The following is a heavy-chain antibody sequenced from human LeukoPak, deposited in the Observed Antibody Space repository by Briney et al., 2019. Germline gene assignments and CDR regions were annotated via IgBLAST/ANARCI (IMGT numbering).Heavy chain of an antibody. V-gene: IGHV3-23*01. CDR3: ATAWSGGIAALKGTYYFDY. J-gene: IGHJ4*02. D-gene: IGHD6-6*01. Sequence: GGSLRLSCAASGFTFSNYAMSWVRQTPGKGLEWVSVISGSGGSTYYADSVKGRFTISRDNSMDTLYLQMNSLRAEDTAVYYCATAWSGGIAALKGTYYFDYWGQGTLVTVSS. CDR2: ISGSGGST. CDR1: GFTFSNYA.